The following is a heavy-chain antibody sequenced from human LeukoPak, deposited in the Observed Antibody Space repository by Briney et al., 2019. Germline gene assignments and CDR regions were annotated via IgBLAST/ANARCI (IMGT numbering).Heavy chain of an antibody. Sequence: GGSLRLSCAASGFTLSSYGMTWVRQAPGKGLEWVSAIDGSAGGTYYADSVKGRFTISRDISKNTLHLQMNSLRVEDTGVYYCAKALRFLEWLLWFDYWGQGTLVTVSS. CDR1: GFTLSSYG. V-gene: IGHV3-23*01. CDR2: IDGSAGGT. D-gene: IGHD3-3*01. CDR3: AKALRFLEWLLWFDY. J-gene: IGHJ4*02.